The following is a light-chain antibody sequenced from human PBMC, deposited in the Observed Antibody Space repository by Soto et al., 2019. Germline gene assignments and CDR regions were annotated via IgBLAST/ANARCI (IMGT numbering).Light chain of an antibody. Sequence: EIVLTQSTGTLSLSPGERATLSCRASQSVSSNLAWYQQKPGQAPRLLIYGASTRATGIPARFSGSGSGTEFTLTINGLQPDDFATYYCQHYQSYLWTFGQ. V-gene: IGKV3-15*01. CDR2: GAS. CDR1: QSVSSN. CDR3: QHYQSYLWT. J-gene: IGKJ1*01.